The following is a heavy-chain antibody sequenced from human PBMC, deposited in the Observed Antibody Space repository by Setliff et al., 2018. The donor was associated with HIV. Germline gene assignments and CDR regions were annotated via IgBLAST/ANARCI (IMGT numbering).Heavy chain of an antibody. CDR2: IYYSGGT. V-gene: IGHV4-39*01. CDR1: GGSISSSSYY. Sequence: SETLSLTCTVSGGSISSSSYYWGWIRQPPGKGLEWIGTIYYSGGTYYKSSLKSRLIISLDTSKNQFSLKLTSVTAADTGFYYCARHDPEETLSFGDLSSLSNFASWGQGTLVTVSS. D-gene: IGHD3-10*01. J-gene: IGHJ5*01. CDR3: ARHDPEETLSFGDLSSLSNFAS.